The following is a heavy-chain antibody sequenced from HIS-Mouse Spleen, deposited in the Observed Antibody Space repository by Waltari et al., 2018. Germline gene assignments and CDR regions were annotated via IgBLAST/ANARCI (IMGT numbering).Heavy chain of an antibody. CDR2: IYYSGST. J-gene: IGHJ5*02. CDR3: ARGLMVYAIPHNWFDP. V-gene: IGHV4-30-4*01. CDR1: GGSISSGDYY. Sequence: QVQLQESGPGLVKPSQTLSLTCTVSGGSISSGDYYWSWIRQTPGKGLEWIGYIYYSGSTYYNPSLKSRVTISVDTSKNQFSLKLSSVTAADTAVYYCARGLMVYAIPHNWFDPWGQGTLVTVSS. D-gene: IGHD2-8*01.